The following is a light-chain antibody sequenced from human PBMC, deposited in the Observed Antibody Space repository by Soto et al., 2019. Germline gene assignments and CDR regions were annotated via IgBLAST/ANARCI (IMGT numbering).Light chain of an antibody. CDR1: SSNIGNNY. CDR2: ENN. J-gene: IGLJ1*01. Sequence: QSVLTQPPSVSAAPGQKVTISCSGSSSNIGNNYVSWYQQLPGTAPKLLIYENNKRPSGIPDRFSGSKSGTSATLDITGLQTGDEADYYCGTWDSSLSAYDFGTGTRSPS. CDR3: GTWDSSLSAYD. V-gene: IGLV1-51*02.